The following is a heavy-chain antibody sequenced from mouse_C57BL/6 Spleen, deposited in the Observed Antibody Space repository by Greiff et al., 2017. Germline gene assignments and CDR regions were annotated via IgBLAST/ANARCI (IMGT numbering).Heavy chain of an antibody. CDR3: ARSGSSPWYFDV. D-gene: IGHD1-1*01. CDR1: GYTFTSYW. J-gene: IGHJ1*03. CDR2: IDPSDSYT. V-gene: IGHV1-50*01. Sequence: QVQLKQPGAELVKPGASVKLSCKASGYTFTSYWMQWVKQRPGQGLEWIGEIDPSDSYTTYNQKFKGKATLTVDTSSSTAYMQLSSLASEASAVYYCARSGSSPWYFDVGGTGTTVTVSS.